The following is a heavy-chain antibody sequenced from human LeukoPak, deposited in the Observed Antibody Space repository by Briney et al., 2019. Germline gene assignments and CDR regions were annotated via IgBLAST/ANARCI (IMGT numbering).Heavy chain of an antibody. Sequence: SGPTLVKPTQTLTLTCTFSGFSLSTSGVGVGWIRQPPGKALEWLALIYWDDDKRYSPSLQSRLTITKDTSKNQVVLTMTNMDPVDTATYYCAHGTDYDFWSGSSGVFDYWGQGTPVTVSS. D-gene: IGHD3-3*01. J-gene: IGHJ4*02. CDR3: AHGTDYDFWSGSSGVFDY. V-gene: IGHV2-5*02. CDR2: IYWDDDK. CDR1: GFSLSTSGVG.